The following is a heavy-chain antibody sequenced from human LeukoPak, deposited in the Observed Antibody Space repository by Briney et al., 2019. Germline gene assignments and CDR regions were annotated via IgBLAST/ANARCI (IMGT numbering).Heavy chain of an antibody. Sequence: SETLSLTCAVYGGSFSGYYWSWIRQPPGKGLEWIGSIYYSGSTSYNPSLKSRVTISVDTSKNQFSLKLNSVTAADTAVYYCARRVGATPPHYWGQGTLVTVSS. J-gene: IGHJ4*02. CDR2: IYYSGST. CDR3: ARRVGATPPHY. V-gene: IGHV4-34*01. CDR1: GGSFSGYY. D-gene: IGHD1-26*01.